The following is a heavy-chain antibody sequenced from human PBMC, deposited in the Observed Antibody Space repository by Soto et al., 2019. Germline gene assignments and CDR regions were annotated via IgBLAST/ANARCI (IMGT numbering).Heavy chain of an antibody. D-gene: IGHD2-15*01. CDR1: GGSISSSSYY. J-gene: IGHJ5*02. CDR2: IYYSGST. Sequence: PSETLSLTCTVSGGSISSSSYYWGWIRQPPGKGLEWIGSIYYSGSTYYNPSLKSRVTISVDTSKNQFSLKLSSVTAADSAVYYCARDGCSGGSCYSGWFDPWGQGTLVTVSS. CDR3: ARDGCSGGSCYSGWFDP. V-gene: IGHV4-39*02.